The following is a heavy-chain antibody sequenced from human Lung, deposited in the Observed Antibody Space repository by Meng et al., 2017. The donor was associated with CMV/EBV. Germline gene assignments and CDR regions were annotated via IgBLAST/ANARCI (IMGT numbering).Heavy chain of an antibody. CDR1: GFTFSSSY. CDR2: IKYDGSDK. J-gene: IGHJ4*02. Sequence: SCVASGFTFSSSYMSWVRQAPGKRLEWVANIKYDGSDKGYVGSVEGRFTISRDNAKNSVYLQMNTLRVEDTAVYYCARDPHFGALDYWGQGTLVTVSS. D-gene: IGHD3-10*01. V-gene: IGHV3-7*01. CDR3: ARDPHFGALDY.